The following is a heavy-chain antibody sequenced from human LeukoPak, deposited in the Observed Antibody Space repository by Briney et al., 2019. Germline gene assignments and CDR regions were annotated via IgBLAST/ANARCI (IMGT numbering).Heavy chain of an antibody. Sequence: PGGSLRPSCAASGFTFSSYWMSWVRQAPGKGLEWVANIKQDGSEKNYVDSVKGRFTISRDNAKNSLYLQMNSLRAEDTAVYYCARVPFCSGGSCYGMDYWGQGTLVTVSS. V-gene: IGHV3-7*01. CDR2: IKQDGSEK. J-gene: IGHJ4*02. CDR3: ARVPFCSGGSCYGMDY. D-gene: IGHD2-15*01. CDR1: GFTFSSYW.